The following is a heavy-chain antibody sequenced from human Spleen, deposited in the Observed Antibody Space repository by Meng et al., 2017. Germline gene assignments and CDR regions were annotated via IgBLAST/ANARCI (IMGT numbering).Heavy chain of an antibody. J-gene: IGHJ1*01. CDR3: ARVAIGGYTLARLDY. CDR1: GFTFSSYA. D-gene: IGHD5-12*01. CDR2: ISGSGGST. V-gene: IGHV3-23*01. Sequence: GESLKISCAASGFTFSSYAMSWVRQAPGKGLEWVSAISGSGGSTYYADSVKGRFTVSRENSKGTLYLQLNSLKVEDTAVYYCARVAIGGYTLARLDYWGRGTLVTVSS.